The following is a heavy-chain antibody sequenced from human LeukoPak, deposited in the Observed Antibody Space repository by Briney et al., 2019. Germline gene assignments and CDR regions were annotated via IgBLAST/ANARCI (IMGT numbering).Heavy chain of an antibody. CDR1: GFPFSRLS. CDR3: AKNDGSGSLRGFDY. CDR2: ISGRGGRT. Sequence: GVSLGLSCGASGFPFSRLSMRWVPQPPGKGRECVLHISGRGGRTHYADAVKGRLTISRDNHKNTLYVQMNSLRSEDTAVYYCAKNDGSGSLRGFDYWGQGTLVTVST. V-gene: IGHV3-23*01. J-gene: IGHJ4*02. D-gene: IGHD3-10*01.